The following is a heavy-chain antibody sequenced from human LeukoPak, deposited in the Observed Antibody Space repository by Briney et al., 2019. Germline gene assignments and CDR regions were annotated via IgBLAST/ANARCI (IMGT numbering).Heavy chain of an antibody. Sequence: ASVKVSCKASGYTFTSYDINWVRQATGQGLEWMGWMNPNSGNTGYAQKFQGRVTITRNTSISTAYMELSSLRSEDTAVYYCARVGGSAYYDFWSGYLDFDYWGQGTLVTVSS. D-gene: IGHD3-3*01. CDR1: GYTFTSYD. CDR2: MNPNSGNT. CDR3: ARVGGSAYYDFWSGYLDFDY. J-gene: IGHJ4*02. V-gene: IGHV1-8*03.